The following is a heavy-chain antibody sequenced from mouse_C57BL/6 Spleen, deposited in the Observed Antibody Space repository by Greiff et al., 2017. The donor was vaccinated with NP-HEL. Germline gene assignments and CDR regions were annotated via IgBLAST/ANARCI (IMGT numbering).Heavy chain of an antibody. V-gene: IGHV5-17*01. CDR2: ISSGSSTI. CDR3: ARGHYYGSSYYFDY. CDR1: GFTFSDYG. J-gene: IGHJ2*01. Sequence: EVKVVESGGGLVKPGGSLKLSCAASGFTFSDYGMHWVRQAPEKGLEWVAYISSGSSTIYYADTVKGRFTISRDNAKNTLFLQMTSLRSEDTAMYYCARGHYYGSSYYFDYWGQGTTLTVSS. D-gene: IGHD1-1*01.